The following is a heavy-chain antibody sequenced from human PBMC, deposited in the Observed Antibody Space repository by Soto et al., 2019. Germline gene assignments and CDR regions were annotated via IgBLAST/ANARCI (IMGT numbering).Heavy chain of an antibody. CDR1: GFTFSSYS. V-gene: IGHV3-48*01. J-gene: IGHJ4*02. D-gene: IGHD1-7*01. CDR2: ISSSSSTI. CDR3: AVGLELPSEPKPKKYYFDY. Sequence: PGGSLRLSCAASGFTFSSYSMNWVRQAPGKGLEWVSYISSSSSTIYYADSVKGRFTISRDNAKNSLYLQMNSLRAEDTAVYYCAVGLELPSEPKPKKYYFDYWGQGTLVTVSS.